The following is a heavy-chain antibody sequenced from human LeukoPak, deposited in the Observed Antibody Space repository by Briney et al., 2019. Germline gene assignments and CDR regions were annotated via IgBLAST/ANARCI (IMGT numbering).Heavy chain of an antibody. Sequence: PGGSLRLSCAASGFTVSSNHMSWVRQAPGKGLEWVSLISGDGGSTYYADSVKGRFTISRDNSKNSLYLQMNSLRTEDTALYYCAKDSLYWVRGVTQRDNWFDPWGQGTLVTVSS. V-gene: IGHV3-43*02. CDR2: ISGDGGST. J-gene: IGHJ5*02. D-gene: IGHD3-10*01. CDR3: AKDSLYWVRGVTQRDNWFDP. CDR1: GFTVSSNH.